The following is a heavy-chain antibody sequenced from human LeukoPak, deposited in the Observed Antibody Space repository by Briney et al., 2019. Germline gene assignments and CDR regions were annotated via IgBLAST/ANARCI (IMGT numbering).Heavy chain of an antibody. D-gene: IGHD6-19*01. J-gene: IGHJ4*02. Sequence: GASVKVSCKASGGTFSSYAISWVRQAPGQGLEWMGRIIPILGIANYAQKFQGRVTITADKSTSTAYMELSSLRSEDTAVYYCARGLAVAGNWFDYWGQGTLVTVSS. CDR1: GGTFSSYA. CDR2: IIPILGIA. V-gene: IGHV1-69*04. CDR3: ARGLAVAGNWFDY.